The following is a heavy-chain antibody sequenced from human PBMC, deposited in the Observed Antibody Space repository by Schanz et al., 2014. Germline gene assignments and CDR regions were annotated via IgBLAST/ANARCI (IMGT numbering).Heavy chain of an antibody. V-gene: IGHV3-23*01. Sequence: EVQLLESGGGLVQPGGSLKLSCSASGFTFRNYALSWVRQAPGKGLAWVSAISGSGGSTYYADSVKGRFTISRDNSKNTVYLQMNSLRAEDTAVYFCASLIGTTSAHFYGMDVWGQGTTVTVSS. D-gene: IGHD1-7*01. CDR2: ISGSGGST. CDR1: GFTFRNYA. J-gene: IGHJ6*02. CDR3: ASLIGTTSAHFYGMDV.